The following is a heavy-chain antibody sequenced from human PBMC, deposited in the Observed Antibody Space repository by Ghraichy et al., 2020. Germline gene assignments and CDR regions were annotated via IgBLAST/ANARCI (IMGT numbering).Heavy chain of an antibody. D-gene: IGHD4-17*01. CDR1: GGSFSGYY. Sequence: SETLSLTCAVYGGSFSGYYWSWIRQPQGKGLEWIGEINHSGSTNYNPSLKSRVTISVDTSNNQFSLKLSSVTAADTAVYYCARAAGGDYDFDYWGQGTLVTVSS. J-gene: IGHJ4*02. CDR2: INHSGST. CDR3: ARAAGGDYDFDY. V-gene: IGHV4-34*01.